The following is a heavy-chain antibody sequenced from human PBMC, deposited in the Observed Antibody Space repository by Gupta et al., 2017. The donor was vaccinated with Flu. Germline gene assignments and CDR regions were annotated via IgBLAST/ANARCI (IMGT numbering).Heavy chain of an antibody. CDR3: ATPTESPLVEMATILRYYYGMDV. V-gene: IGHV1-69*02. D-gene: IGHD5-12*01. Sequence: QVQLVQSGAEVKKPGSSVKVSCKASGGTFSSYTISWVRQAPGQGLEWMGRIIPILGIANYAQKFQGRVTITADKSTSTAYMELSSLRSEDTAVYYCATPTESPLVEMATILRYYYGMDVWGQGTTVTVSS. J-gene: IGHJ6*02. CDR2: IIPILGIA. CDR1: GGTFSSYT.